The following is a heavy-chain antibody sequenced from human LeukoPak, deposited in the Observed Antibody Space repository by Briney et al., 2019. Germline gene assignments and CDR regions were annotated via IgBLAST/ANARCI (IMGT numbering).Heavy chain of an antibody. V-gene: IGHV3-23*01. CDR1: GFTFSSYA. D-gene: IGHD3-16*01. CDR2: INNNGGRT. CDR3: ARPRRLLGGDFDY. Sequence: GGSLRLSCAASGFTFSSYAMSWVRQAPGKGPEWVSAINNNGGRTYYADSVKGRLTISRDNYKNTLYIQVNSLRAEDTAVYYCARPRRLLGGDFDYWGQGTLVTVSS. J-gene: IGHJ4*02.